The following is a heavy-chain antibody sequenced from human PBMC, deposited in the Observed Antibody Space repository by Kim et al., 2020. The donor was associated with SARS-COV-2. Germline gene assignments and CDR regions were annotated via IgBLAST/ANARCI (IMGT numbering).Heavy chain of an antibody. CDR1: GFIFNTYN. Sequence: GGSLRLSCAASGFIFNTYNMNWVRQAPGKGLEWVSSISSDNSYIYYADSLKGRFTISRDNARNSLYLQMNSLRPEDTAVYYCARDQPGYSYGMDVWGQGTTVTVSS. D-gene: IGHD5-18*01. J-gene: IGHJ6*02. CDR3: ARDQPGYSYGMDV. V-gene: IGHV3-21*01. CDR2: ISSDNSYI.